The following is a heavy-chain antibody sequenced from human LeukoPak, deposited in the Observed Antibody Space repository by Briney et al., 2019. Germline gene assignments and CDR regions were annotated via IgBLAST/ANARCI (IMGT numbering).Heavy chain of an antibody. CDR1: GYTFTSYA. CDR3: ARGIAAAGDP. J-gene: IGHJ5*02. V-gene: IGHV1-3*01. D-gene: IGHD6-13*01. CDR2: ISAGNGNT. Sequence: ASVKVSCKASGYTFTSYAMHWVRQAPGQRLEWMGWISAGNGNTKYSQKFQGRVTITRDTSASTAYMELSSLRSEDTAVYYCARGIAAAGDPWGQGTLVTVSS.